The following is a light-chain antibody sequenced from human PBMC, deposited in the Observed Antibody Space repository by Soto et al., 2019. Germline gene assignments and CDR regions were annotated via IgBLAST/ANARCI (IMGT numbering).Light chain of an antibody. V-gene: IGLV1-51*01. J-gene: IGLJ3*02. CDR3: ESWDTSLSGGV. CDR1: SSNIGNNY. Sequence: QSVLTQPPSVSAAPGQKVTISCSGSSSNIGNNYVSWYQQLPGTAPKLLIYDNDKRPSGIPDRFSGSKSGTSATLGITGLQTGDEADYYCESWDTSLSGGVFGGGTKVTVL. CDR2: DND.